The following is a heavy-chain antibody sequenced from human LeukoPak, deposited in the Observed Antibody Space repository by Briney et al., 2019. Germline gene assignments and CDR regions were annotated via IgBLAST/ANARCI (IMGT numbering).Heavy chain of an antibody. CDR3: AKLGYCSDDNCFYGMDA. D-gene: IGHD2-15*01. CDR1: GFTFSTYA. Sequence: GGSLRLSCAVSGFTFSTYAMSWARQAPGTGLEWVSAISGSGGNTYYADSVKGRFTISRDNSKNTLYLQMNSLRVEDTATFYCAKLGYCSDDNCFYGMDAWGQGTTVTVSS. CDR2: ISGSGGNT. J-gene: IGHJ6*02. V-gene: IGHV3-23*01.